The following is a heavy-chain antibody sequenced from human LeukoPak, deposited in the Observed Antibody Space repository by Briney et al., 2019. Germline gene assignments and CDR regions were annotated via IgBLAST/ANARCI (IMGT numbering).Heavy chain of an antibody. CDR2: INPNSGGT. D-gene: IGHD3-22*01. CDR1: GYTFTGYY. V-gene: IGHV1-2*02. Sequence: ASVKVSCKASGYTFTGYYMHWVRQAPGQGLEWMGWINPNSGGTNYAQKFQGRVTMTGDTSISTAYMELSRLRSDDTAVYYCARYGGARYDSSGYYYIPHDYWGQGTLVTVSS. CDR3: ARYGGARYDSSGYYYIPHDY. J-gene: IGHJ4*02.